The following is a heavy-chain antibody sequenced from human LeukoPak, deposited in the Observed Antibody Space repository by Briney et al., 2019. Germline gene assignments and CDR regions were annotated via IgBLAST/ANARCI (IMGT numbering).Heavy chain of an antibody. V-gene: IGHV3-66*01. CDR3: ARIRRCPNRFEP. D-gene: IGHD2-2*01. CDR1: GYTVSSNY. CDR2: SYSRGST. Sequence: GGSLRLSCAASGYTVSSNYVSWVRQAPGKGLEWVTVSYSRGSTRYAGAVKGRFTNSRDNAQDTLYLQMNSLRAEDSAVHYCARIRRCPNRFEPWGQGTRLSVPS. J-gene: IGHJ5*02.